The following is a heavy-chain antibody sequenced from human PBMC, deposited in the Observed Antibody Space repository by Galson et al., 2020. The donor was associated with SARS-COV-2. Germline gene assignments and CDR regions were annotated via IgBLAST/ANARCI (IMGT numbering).Heavy chain of an antibody. V-gene: IGHV4-38-2*02. D-gene: IGHD2-21*01. J-gene: IGHJ6*02. CDR1: GVSISTTNY. Sequence: SETLSLTCAVSGVSISTTNYWSWIRQAPGKGLEWIGSVYPSGSTYYNPSLKSRVTISVDTSKNQFSLKLTSVTAADTAVYFCARDYIQSHIVQGTYYGLDVWGQGTTVTVS. CDR2: VYPSGST. CDR3: ARDYIQSHIVQGTYYGLDV.